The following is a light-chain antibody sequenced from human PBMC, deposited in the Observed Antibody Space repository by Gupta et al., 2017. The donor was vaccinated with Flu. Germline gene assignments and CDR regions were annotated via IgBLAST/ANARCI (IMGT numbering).Light chain of an antibody. J-gene: IGLJ2*01. CDR2: AVS. CDR1: NSDIGAYNY. Sequence: RAIAISCTGPNSDIGAYNYVSWYQQHPGKAPKLLIYAVSNRPSGVSTRFSGSKSGNTASLTISGLQAEDEADSYCGSYGAVGVFCGGTKVNAL. CDR3: GSYGAVGV. V-gene: IGLV2-14*01.